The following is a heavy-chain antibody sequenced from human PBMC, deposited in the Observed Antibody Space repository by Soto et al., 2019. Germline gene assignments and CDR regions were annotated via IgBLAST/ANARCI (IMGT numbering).Heavy chain of an antibody. V-gene: IGHV4-59*01. CDR1: GGSISSYY. J-gene: IGHJ3*02. D-gene: IGHD1-26*01. Sequence: QVQLQESGPGLVKPSETLSLTCTVSGGSISSYYWSWIRQPPGKGLEWIGYIYYSGSTDYNPSLKSRVTISVATSKSQFSLKLGSVTAADTAVYYCAREGERGSDYLQAFDIWGQGTMVTVSS. CDR3: AREGERGSDYLQAFDI. CDR2: IYYSGST.